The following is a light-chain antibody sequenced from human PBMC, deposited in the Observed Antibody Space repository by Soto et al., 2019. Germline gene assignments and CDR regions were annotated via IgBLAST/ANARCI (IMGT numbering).Light chain of an antibody. V-gene: IGLV2-23*03. CDR1: SSDVGNYNL. Sequence: QSALTQPASVSGSPGQSITISCTGTSSDVGNYNLVSWYQQHPGKAPKLMIYEGSKRPSGVSNRFSGSKSGNTASLTISGLQAEDEADYYCCSYADSTTFRVLFGGGTKLTVL. CDR2: EGS. CDR3: CSYADSTTFRVL. J-gene: IGLJ2*01.